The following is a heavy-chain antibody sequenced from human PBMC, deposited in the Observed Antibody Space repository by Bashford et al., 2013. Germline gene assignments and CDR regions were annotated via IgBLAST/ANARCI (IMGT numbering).Heavy chain of an antibody. J-gene: IGHJ6*02. D-gene: IGHD4-17*01. CDR2: ISYDGRNK. Sequence: GGSLRLSCAASRFTFSSYGMHWVRQAPGKGLEWVAVISYDGRNKYYADSVKGRFTISRDNSKNTLYLQMNSLRAEDTAVYYCAKERPTMTTFYGMDVWGQGTTVTVSS. CDR3: AKERPTMTTFYGMDV. V-gene: IGHV3-30*18. CDR1: RFTFSSYG.